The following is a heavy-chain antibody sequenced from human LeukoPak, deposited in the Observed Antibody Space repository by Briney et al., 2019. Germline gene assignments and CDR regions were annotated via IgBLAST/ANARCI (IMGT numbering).Heavy chain of an antibody. CDR1: GFTFSSYS. V-gene: IGHV3-48*01. CDR3: ARDGAPDYYDSSGSLSIDY. Sequence: GGSLRLSCAASGFTFSSYSMNWVRQAPGKGLEWVSYISSSSTIYYADSVKGRFTISRDNAKNSLYLQMNSLRAEDTAVYYCARDGAPDYYDSSGSLSIDYWGQGTLVTVSS. J-gene: IGHJ4*02. D-gene: IGHD3-22*01. CDR2: ISSSSTI.